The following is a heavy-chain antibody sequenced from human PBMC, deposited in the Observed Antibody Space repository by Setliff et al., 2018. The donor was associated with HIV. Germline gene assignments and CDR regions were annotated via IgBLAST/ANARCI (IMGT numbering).Heavy chain of an antibody. J-gene: IGHJ3*01. CDR2: IHPGGGNT. D-gene: IGHD4-17*01. V-gene: IGHV1-46*01. Sequence: ASVKVSCKASGYTFTNFYMHWVRQAPGQGLEWMGIIHPGGGNTRYAQRFQGRVSMTRDMSTSTVYMELSSLRSEDTAVYYCARGQASNDYGVSFWGQGTMVTVSS. CDR1: GYTFTNFY. CDR3: ARGQASNDYGVSF.